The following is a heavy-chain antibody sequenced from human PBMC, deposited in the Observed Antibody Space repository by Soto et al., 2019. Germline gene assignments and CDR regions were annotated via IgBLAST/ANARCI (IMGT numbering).Heavy chain of an antibody. CDR1: GFTFSSYW. Sequence: SLRLSCAASGFTFSSYWMSWVRQAPGKGLEWVANIKQDGSEKYYVDSVKGRFTISRDNAKNSLYLQMNSLRAEDTAVYYCARDRTTDIVVVTAIHPFDYWGQGTLVTVSS. J-gene: IGHJ4*02. V-gene: IGHV3-7*03. CDR2: IKQDGSEK. CDR3: ARDRTTDIVVVTAIHPFDY. D-gene: IGHD2-21*02.